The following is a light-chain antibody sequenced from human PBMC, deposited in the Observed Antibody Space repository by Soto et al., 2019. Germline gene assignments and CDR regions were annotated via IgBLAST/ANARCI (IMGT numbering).Light chain of an antibody. CDR3: QQSYSTP. V-gene: IGKV1-39*01. CDR2: AAS. J-gene: IGKJ5*01. CDR1: QSISSY. Sequence: DIQMTQSPSSLSASLGDRVTITCRASQSISSYLNWYQQKPGKAPKLLIYAASSLQSGVPSRFSGSGSGTDFTLTISSLQPEEFANYYCQQSYSTPFVQGTRLEMK.